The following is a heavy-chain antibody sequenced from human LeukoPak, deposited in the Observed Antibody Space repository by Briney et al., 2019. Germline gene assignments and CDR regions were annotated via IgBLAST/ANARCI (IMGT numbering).Heavy chain of an antibody. CDR3: AKTANPTSYYYVLDV. CDR1: GFTLSSHN. CDR2: ISSSSSTI. D-gene: IGHD1-1*01. V-gene: IGHV3-48*02. Sequence: GGSLRLSCVASGFTLSSHNINWVRQAPGKGLEWLSYISSSSSTIYYADSVKGRFTISRDNAKNSLYLQMNSLRDEDTAVYYCAKTANPTSYYYVLDVWGQRTTVTVSS. J-gene: IGHJ6*02.